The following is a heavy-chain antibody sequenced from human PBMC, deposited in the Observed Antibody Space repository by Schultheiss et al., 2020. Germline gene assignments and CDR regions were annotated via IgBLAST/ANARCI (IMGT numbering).Heavy chain of an antibody. J-gene: IGHJ4*02. Sequence: ASVKVSCKASGYTFTGYYMHWVRQAPGQGLEWMGWINPNSGGTNYAQKFQGRVTMTRDTSISTAYMELSRLRSDDTAVYYCARESSANGDALDYWGQGTLVTVSS. V-gene: IGHV1-2*02. CDR3: ARESSANGDALDY. CDR1: GYTFTGYY. CDR2: INPNSGGT. D-gene: IGHD4-17*01.